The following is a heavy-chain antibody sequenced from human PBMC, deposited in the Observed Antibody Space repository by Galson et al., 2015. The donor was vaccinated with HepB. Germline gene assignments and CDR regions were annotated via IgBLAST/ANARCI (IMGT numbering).Heavy chain of an antibody. CDR3: ARGDYWYVDL. CDR2: IYYNGGT. J-gene: IGHJ2*01. CDR1: GGSISSYN. Sequence: ETLSLTCTVSGGSISSYNWNWIRQPPGKGLEWIGYIYYNGGTNYDPSLKSRVTMSVDTSKNQFSLRLNSVTAADTAVYYCARGDYWYVDLWGRGTLVTVSS. V-gene: IGHV4-59*01.